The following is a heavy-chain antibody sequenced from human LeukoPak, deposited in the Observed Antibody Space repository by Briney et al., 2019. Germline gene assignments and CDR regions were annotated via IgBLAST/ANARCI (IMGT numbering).Heavy chain of an antibody. V-gene: IGHV3-11*05. CDR2: ISSSSSCT. CDR1: GFTFSDYY. J-gene: IGHJ4*02. Sequence: GGSLRLSCAASGFTFSDYYMSWIRQAPGKGLEWVSYISSSSSCTNYADSVKGRFTISRDNAKNSLYLQMNSLRAEDTAVYYCARAKRYSYVDYWGQGTLVTVSS. CDR3: ARAKRYSYVDY. D-gene: IGHD5-18*01.